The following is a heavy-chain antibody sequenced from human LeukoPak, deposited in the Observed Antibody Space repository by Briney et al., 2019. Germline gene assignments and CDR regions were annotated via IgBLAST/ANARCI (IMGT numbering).Heavy chain of an antibody. J-gene: IGHJ4*02. CDR3: AKQAGAINHFDY. CDR1: GFTFSNYA. V-gene: IGHV3-23*01. CDR2: ISSSGGKT. D-gene: IGHD3-10*01. Sequence: PGGSLRLSCAASGFTFSNYAMSWVRQAPGQGLEWVSAISSSGGKTYSADSVKGRFTISRDNSKNTLYLQMNSLRAEDTAVYYCAKQAGAINHFDYWGQGTLVTVSS.